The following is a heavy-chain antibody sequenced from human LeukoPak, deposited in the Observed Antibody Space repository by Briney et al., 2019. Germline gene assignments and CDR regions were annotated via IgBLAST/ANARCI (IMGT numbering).Heavy chain of an antibody. CDR3: AKDQEEYSSGWLDY. CDR1: GFTFSSYA. D-gene: IGHD6-19*01. V-gene: IGHV3-23*01. CDR2: VSPTGGSS. Sequence: GGSLRLSCTASGFTFSSYAMSWVRQAPGKGLEWVSGVSPTGGSSYYADSVKGRFTISRDNFKNTLSLQMNSLRADDTAVYYCAKDQEEYSSGWLDYWGQGTLVTVSS. J-gene: IGHJ4*02.